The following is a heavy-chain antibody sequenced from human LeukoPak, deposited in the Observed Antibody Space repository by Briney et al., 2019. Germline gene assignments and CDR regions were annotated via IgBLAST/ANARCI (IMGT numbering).Heavy chain of an antibody. D-gene: IGHD2-2*01. CDR3: ARGGSTSFPFDY. CDR2: IIPILGIA. J-gene: IGHJ4*02. CDR1: GGTFSSYA. Sequence: ASVKVSCKASGGTFSSYAISWVRQAPGQGLEWMGRIIPILGIANYAQEFQGRVTITADKSTSTAYMELSSLRSEDTAVYYCARGGSTSFPFDYWGQGTLVTVSS. V-gene: IGHV1-69*04.